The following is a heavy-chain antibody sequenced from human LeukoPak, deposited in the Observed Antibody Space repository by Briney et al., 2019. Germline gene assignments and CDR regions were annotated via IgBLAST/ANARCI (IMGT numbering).Heavy chain of an antibody. V-gene: IGHV3-7*01. CDR2: IKQDGSEK. CDR1: GFTFSSYW. D-gene: IGHD3-10*01. J-gene: IGHJ6*03. Sequence: GGPLRLSCAASGFTFSSYWMSWVRQAPGKGLEWVANIKQDGSEKYYVDSVKGRFTISRDNAKNSLYLQMNSLRAEDTAVYYCARVEGGYGSGSYYSYYYYYYMDVWGKGTTVTVSS. CDR3: ARVEGGYGSGSYYSYYYYYYMDV.